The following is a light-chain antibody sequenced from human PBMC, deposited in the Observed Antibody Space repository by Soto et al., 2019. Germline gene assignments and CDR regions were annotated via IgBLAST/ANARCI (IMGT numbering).Light chain of an antibody. CDR3: CSYAGSYTFYV. V-gene: IGLV2-11*01. CDR2: DVS. J-gene: IGLJ1*01. CDR1: SSDVGGYNY. Sequence: QSALTQPRSVSGSPGQSVTISCTGTSSDVGGYNYVSWYQQHPGKAPKLMIYDVSKRPSGVPDRFSGSKSGNTAPLTISGLQAEDEADYYCCSYAGSYTFYVFGTG.